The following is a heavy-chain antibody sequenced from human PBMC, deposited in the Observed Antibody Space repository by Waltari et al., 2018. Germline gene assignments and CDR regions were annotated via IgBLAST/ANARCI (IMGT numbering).Heavy chain of an antibody. D-gene: IGHD2-15*01. Sequence: EVQLLESGGDLVQPGGSLRLSCTASGFTFSNYAMSWVRQAPGKGLEWVSAIGGSGGNIFYTESVKGRFTISRDNSKNTLYLQMNSLTAEDTAVYSCAKDRGYCSGGTCFSLGFDYWGQGTLVTVSS. CDR3: AKDRGYCSGGTCFSLGFDY. CDR1: GFTFSNYA. V-gene: IGHV3-23*01. J-gene: IGHJ4*02. CDR2: IGGSGGNI.